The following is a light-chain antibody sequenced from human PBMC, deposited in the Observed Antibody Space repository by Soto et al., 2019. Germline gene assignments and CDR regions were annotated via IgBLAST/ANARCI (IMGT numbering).Light chain of an antibody. J-gene: IGKJ2*01. Sequence: DIQMTQSPSTLSASVGDRVTITCRASQSISTWLAWYQQKPGKAPKRLIYDASSLQSGVPSRFSGHGSGTDFTLTISSLQPDDFATYYCQQYNSYTTFGQGTKLEIK. CDR3: QQYNSYTT. CDR1: QSISTW. CDR2: DAS. V-gene: IGKV1-5*01.